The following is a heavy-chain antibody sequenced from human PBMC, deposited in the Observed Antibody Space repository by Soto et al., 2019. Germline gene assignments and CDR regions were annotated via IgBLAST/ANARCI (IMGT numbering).Heavy chain of an antibody. CDR1: GFTFSSYS. J-gene: IGHJ4*02. CDR3: ARTHLYDTYSGFVFDY. CDR2: ISSSSSYI. Sequence: GGSLRLSCAASGFTFSSYSMNWVRQAPGKGLEWVSSISSSSSYIYYADSVKGRFTISRDNAKNSLYLQMNSLRAEDTAVYYCARTHLYDTYSGFVFDYWGQGTLVTVSS. V-gene: IGHV3-21*01. D-gene: IGHD1-26*01.